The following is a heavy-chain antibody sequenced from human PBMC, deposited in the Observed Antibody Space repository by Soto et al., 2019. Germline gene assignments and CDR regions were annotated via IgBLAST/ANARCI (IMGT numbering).Heavy chain of an antibody. CDR1: GYTFTSYG. V-gene: IGHV1-18*01. CDR3: ARETYYDILTGPPNFDY. Sequence: GASVKVSCKASGYTFTSYGISWVRQAPGQGLEWMGWISAYNGNTNYAQKLQGRVTMTTDTSTSTAYMELRSLRSDDTAVYYCARETYYDILTGPPNFDYWGQGTLVTVSS. CDR2: ISAYNGNT. J-gene: IGHJ4*02. D-gene: IGHD3-9*01.